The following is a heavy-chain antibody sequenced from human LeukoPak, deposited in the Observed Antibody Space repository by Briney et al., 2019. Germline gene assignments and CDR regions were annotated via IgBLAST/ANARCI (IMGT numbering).Heavy chain of an antibody. CDR2: ISSSSSTI. V-gene: IGHV3-48*01. CDR3: ASIAAAANNY. D-gene: IGHD6-13*01. CDR1: GFAFSSYS. J-gene: IGHJ4*02. Sequence: PGGSLRLSCAASGFAFSSYSMNWVRHAPGKGLEWVSYISSSSSTIYYADSVKGRFTISRDNAKNSLYLQMNSLRAEDTAVYYCASIAAAANNYWGQGTLVTVSS.